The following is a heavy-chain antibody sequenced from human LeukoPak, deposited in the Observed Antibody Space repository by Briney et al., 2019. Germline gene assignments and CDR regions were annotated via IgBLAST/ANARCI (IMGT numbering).Heavy chain of an antibody. CDR3: ARIRSGSSDY. CDR2: ISSSSTI. D-gene: IGHD1-26*01. CDR1: GFTFSSYS. V-gene: IGHV3-48*01. Sequence: GGSLRLSCAASGFTFSSYSMNWVRQAPGKGLEWVSYISSSSTIYYADSVKGRFTISRDNAKNSLYLQMNSLRAEDTAVYYCARIRSGSSDYWGQGTLVTVSS. J-gene: IGHJ4*02.